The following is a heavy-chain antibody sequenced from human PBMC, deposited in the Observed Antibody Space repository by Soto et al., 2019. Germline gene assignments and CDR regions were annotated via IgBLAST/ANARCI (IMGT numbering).Heavy chain of an antibody. J-gene: IGHJ4*02. Sequence: GGSLRLSCAASGFIFSSYAMNWVRQAPGKGPEYVSAISHNGGSTYYADSVKGRFTISRDNSKKTLYLQMGSLRVDDTAVYYCARAETIAAAPLDYWGQGTLVTVSS. CDR3: ARAETIAAAPLDY. D-gene: IGHD6-13*01. CDR2: ISHNGGST. CDR1: GFIFSSYA. V-gene: IGHV3-64*02.